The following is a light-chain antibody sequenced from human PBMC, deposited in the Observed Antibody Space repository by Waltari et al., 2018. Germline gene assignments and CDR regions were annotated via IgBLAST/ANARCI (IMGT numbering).Light chain of an antibody. CDR2: GAS. J-gene: IGKJ4*01. Sequence: EIVLTQSPGTLSLSPGERATLSCRASQTVRTTYLAWYQQKPGQAPTLLIYGASSRATGIPYRFSGSGSGTDFSVTISSLEPEDFAVYYCQQYDISPRTFGGGTKVESK. V-gene: IGKV3-20*01. CDR1: QTVRTTY. CDR3: QQYDISPRT.